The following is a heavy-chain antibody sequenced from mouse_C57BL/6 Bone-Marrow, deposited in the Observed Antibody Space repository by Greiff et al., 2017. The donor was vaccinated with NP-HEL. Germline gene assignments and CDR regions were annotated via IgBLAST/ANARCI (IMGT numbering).Heavy chain of an antibody. J-gene: IGHJ4*01. V-gene: IGHV1-69*01. CDR3: ARYWDPYAMDY. D-gene: IGHD4-1*01. CDR2: IDPSDSYT. CDR1: GYTFTSYW. Sequence: VQLQQPGAELVMPGASVKLSCKASGYTFTSYWMHWVKQRPGQGLEWIGEIDPSDSYTNYNQKFKGKSTLTVDKSSSTAYMQLSSLTSEDSAVYYCARYWDPYAMDYWGQGTSVTVSS.